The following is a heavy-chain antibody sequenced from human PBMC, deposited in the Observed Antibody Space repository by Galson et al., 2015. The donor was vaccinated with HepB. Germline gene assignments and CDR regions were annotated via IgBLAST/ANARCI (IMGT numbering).Heavy chain of an antibody. CDR3: ARDLLDDILTGYYLTRNWFDP. Sequence: SVKVSCKASGYTFTSYAMNWVRQAPGQGLEWMGWINTNTGNPTYAQGFTGRFVFSLDTSVSTAYLQISSLKAEDTAAYYCARDLLDDILTGYYLTRNWFDPWGQGTLVTVSS. CDR1: GYTFTSYA. J-gene: IGHJ5*02. V-gene: IGHV7-4-1*02. D-gene: IGHD3-9*01. CDR2: INTNTGNP.